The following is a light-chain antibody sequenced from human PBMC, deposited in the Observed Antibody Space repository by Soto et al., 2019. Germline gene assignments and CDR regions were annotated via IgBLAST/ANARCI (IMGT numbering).Light chain of an antibody. CDR1: QSVSSN. V-gene: IGKV3-15*01. Sequence: EIGMTQFPDTLSLSPGERATLSCRASQSVSSNLAWYQKKPGQAPRLLIYGASTRATGIPARFSGSGSGTDFPLTISSLQSEDFAVYSCQQYNNWPLFGQGTRLEIK. CDR3: QQYNNWPL. CDR2: GAS. J-gene: IGKJ5*01.